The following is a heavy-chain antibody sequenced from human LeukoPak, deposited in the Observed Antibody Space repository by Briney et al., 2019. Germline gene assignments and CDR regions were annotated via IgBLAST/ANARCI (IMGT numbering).Heavy chain of an antibody. Sequence: SETLSLTCTVSGGSISSGASDWGWIRQHPKRGLEWVGYVNHSGSTYYNPSLGSRVTMSVDTSKNQFSLKLSSVTAADSAVYYCARAARQGFTMIVVPFFYFDLWGRGTLVTVSS. CDR1: GGSISSGASD. J-gene: IGHJ2*01. CDR3: ARAARQGFTMIVVPFFYFDL. CDR2: VNHSGST. V-gene: IGHV4-31*03. D-gene: IGHD3-22*01.